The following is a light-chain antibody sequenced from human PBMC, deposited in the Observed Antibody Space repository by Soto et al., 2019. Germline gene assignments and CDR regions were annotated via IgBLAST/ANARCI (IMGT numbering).Light chain of an antibody. J-gene: IGKJ5*01. Sequence: DIQMTQSPSTLSASVGDRVTITCRASQSISSWLAWYQQKPGKAPKLLIYKASSLESGVPSRFSGSGSGTEFTLTISSLQPDDFATYYCQQYNRYPTFGQGTRLEIQ. CDR1: QSISSW. CDR2: KAS. CDR3: QQYNRYPT. V-gene: IGKV1-5*03.